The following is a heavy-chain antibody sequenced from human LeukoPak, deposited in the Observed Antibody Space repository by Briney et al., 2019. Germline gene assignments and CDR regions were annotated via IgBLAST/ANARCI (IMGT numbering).Heavy chain of an antibody. V-gene: IGHV3-15*01. J-gene: IGHJ4*02. CDR2: MKSKNDDETT. CDR3: AADEAGYYCGPFDY. Sequence: PGGSLRLSCAASGFTFRNAWMSWVRQIPGKGLEWVGRMKSKNDDETTDYAAPVKGRFTISRDDSRNTLYLQMNSLKTEDTAVYYCAADEAGYYCGPFDYWGQGSLVIVSS. CDR1: GFTFRNAW. D-gene: IGHD3-22*01.